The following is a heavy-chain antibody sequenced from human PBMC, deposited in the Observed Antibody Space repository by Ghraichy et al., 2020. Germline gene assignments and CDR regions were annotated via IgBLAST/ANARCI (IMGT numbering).Heavy chain of an antibody. CDR3: ARSGWYSVSDY. CDR2: INHSGST. J-gene: IGHJ4*02. Sequence: SETLSLTCAVYGGSFSGYYWSWIRQPPGKGLEWIGEINHSGSTNYNPSLKSRVTISVDTSKNQFSLKLSSVTAADTAVYYCARSGWYSVSDYWGQGTLVTVSS. CDR1: GGSFSGYY. V-gene: IGHV4-34*01. D-gene: IGHD6-19*01.